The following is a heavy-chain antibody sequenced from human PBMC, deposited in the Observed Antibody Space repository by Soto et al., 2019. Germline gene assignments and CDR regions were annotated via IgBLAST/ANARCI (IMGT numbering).Heavy chain of an antibody. J-gene: IGHJ2*01. Sequence: QVQLQESGPGLVKPSQTLSLTCTVSGGSISSGGYYWSWIRQHPGKGLEWIGYIYYSGSTYYNPSLKRRVTISVDTSKNQYSLKLSSVTAADTAVYYCARDESLGYCSGGSCYYYWYFDLWGRGTLVTVSS. CDR1: GGSISSGGYY. V-gene: IGHV4-31*03. CDR2: IYYSGST. D-gene: IGHD2-15*01. CDR3: ARDESLGYCSGGSCYYYWYFDL.